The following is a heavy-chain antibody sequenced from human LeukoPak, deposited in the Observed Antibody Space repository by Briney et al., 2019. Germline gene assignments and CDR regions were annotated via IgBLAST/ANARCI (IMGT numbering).Heavy chain of an antibody. V-gene: IGHV3-30*04. CDR3: ASGYGDYRDAFDI. D-gene: IGHD4-17*01. J-gene: IGHJ3*02. CDR1: GFTFSSCA. Sequence: PGGSLRLSCAASGFTFSSCAMHWVRQAPGKGLEWVAVISYDGSNKYYADSVKGRFTISRDNSKNSLYLQMNSLRAEDTAVYYCASGYGDYRDAFDIWGQGTMVTVSS. CDR2: ISYDGSNK.